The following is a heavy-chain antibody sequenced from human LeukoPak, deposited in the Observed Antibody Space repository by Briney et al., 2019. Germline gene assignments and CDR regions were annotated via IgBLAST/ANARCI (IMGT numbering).Heavy chain of an antibody. V-gene: IGHV4-38-2*02. J-gene: IGHJ4*02. Sequence: SETLSLTCTVSGYSISSGYYWGWIRQSPGKGLEWIGSIYHTGSTYYNPSLKSRLTISVDTSKNQFSLKPSSVTAADTAVYYCAKTRDDLLVGHIDYWGQGTLVTVSS. CDR3: AKTRDDLLVGHIDY. D-gene: IGHD3/OR15-3a*01. CDR1: GYSISSGYY. CDR2: IYHTGST.